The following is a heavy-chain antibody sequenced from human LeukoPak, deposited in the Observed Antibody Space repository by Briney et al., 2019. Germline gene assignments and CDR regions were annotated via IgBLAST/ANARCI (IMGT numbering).Heavy chain of an antibody. Sequence: ASVKVSCKASGYTFTSYYMHWVRQAPGQGLEWMGWINPNSGGTNYAQKFQGRVTMTRDTSISTAYMELSRLRSDDTAVYYCARVRHSKYYDILSYYYYYMDVWGKGTTVTVSS. J-gene: IGHJ6*03. CDR1: GYTFTSYY. D-gene: IGHD3-9*01. CDR2: INPNSGGT. CDR3: ARVRHSKYYDILSYYYYYMDV. V-gene: IGHV1-2*02.